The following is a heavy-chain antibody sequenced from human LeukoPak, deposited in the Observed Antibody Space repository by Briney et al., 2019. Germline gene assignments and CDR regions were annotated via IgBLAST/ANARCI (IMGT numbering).Heavy chain of an antibody. D-gene: IGHD6-19*01. J-gene: IGHJ3*01. CDR2: VFYNGRT. CDR3: ARHIAVSYDAFDL. Sequence: SETLSLTCTVSGGSISSYYWSWIRQPPGRGLEWIGYVFYNGRTLYNPSLRSRVTISVDTSVTQFSLKLTSVTAADTAVYYCARHIAVSYDAFDLWGRGTMVSVSS. V-gene: IGHV4-59*08. CDR1: GGSISSYY.